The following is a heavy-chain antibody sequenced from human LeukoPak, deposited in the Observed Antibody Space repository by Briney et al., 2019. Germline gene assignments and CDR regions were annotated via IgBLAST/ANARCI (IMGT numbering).Heavy chain of an antibody. V-gene: IGHV4-59*08. J-gene: IGHJ4*02. Sequence: SETLSLTCTVSGGSISNYYWTWIRQPPGRGLEWIGYISYSERTNYNPSLKSRVTISVDTSKNQFSLRLSSVTAADTAVYYCATWRTAKTGFDYWGQGTMVTVSS. CDR2: ISYSERT. CDR1: GGSISNYY. CDR3: ATWRTAKTGFDY. D-gene: IGHD1-1*01.